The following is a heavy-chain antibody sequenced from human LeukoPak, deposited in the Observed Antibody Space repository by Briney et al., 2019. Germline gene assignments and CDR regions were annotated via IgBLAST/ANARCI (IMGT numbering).Heavy chain of an antibody. D-gene: IGHD6-19*01. CDR1: GYTFTVYY. J-gene: IGHJ5*02. CDR3: ARGMSRQWLVP. V-gene: IGHV1-2*06. Sequence: ASVTVSFTASGYTFTVYYMHWVRQAPGQGLEWMGRINPNSGGTNYAQKFQGRVTMTRDTSISTAYMELSRLRSDDTAVYYCARGMSRQWLVPWGQGTLVTVSS. CDR2: INPNSGGT.